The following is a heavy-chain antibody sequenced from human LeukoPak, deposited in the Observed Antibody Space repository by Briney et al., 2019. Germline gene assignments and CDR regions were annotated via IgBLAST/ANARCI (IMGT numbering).Heavy chain of an antibody. Sequence: GASVKVSCKASGGTFSSYAISWVRQAPGQGLEWMGGIIPIFGTANYAQKFQGRVTITADKSTSTAYMELSSLRSEDTAVYYCANAPYYDILTGYLNWFDPWGQGTLVTVSS. D-gene: IGHD3-9*01. CDR2: IIPIFGTA. V-gene: IGHV1-69*06. J-gene: IGHJ5*02. CDR1: GGTFSSYA. CDR3: ANAPYYDILTGYLNWFDP.